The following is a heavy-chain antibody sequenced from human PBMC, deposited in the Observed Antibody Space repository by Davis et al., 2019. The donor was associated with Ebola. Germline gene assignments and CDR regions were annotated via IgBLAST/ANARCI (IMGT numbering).Heavy chain of an antibody. V-gene: IGHV4-39*07. J-gene: IGHJ4*02. D-gene: IGHD6-19*01. CDR2: IYYSGST. Sequence: MPGGSLRLSCTVSGGSISSSSYYWGWIRQPPGKGLEWIGSIYYSGSTYYNPSLKSRVTISVDTSKNQFSLKLSSVTAADTAVYYCASGRYSSGWFDYWGQGTLVTVSS. CDR1: GGSISSSSYY. CDR3: ASGRYSSGWFDY.